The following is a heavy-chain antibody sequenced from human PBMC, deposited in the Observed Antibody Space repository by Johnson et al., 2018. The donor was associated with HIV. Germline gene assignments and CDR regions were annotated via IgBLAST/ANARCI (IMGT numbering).Heavy chain of an antibody. CDR3: ARRAHDAFDI. CDR2: ISSDGGSS. CDR1: GFTFSSYG. V-gene: IGHV3-64*01. J-gene: IGHJ3*02. Sequence: VQLVESGGGLVKPGGSLRLSCAASGFTFSSYGMHWVRQAPGKGLEYVSAISSDGGSSYSANSVKGRFTISRDNSKNTLFLQMGSLRAEDMAVYYCARRAHDAFDIWGQGTMVTVSS.